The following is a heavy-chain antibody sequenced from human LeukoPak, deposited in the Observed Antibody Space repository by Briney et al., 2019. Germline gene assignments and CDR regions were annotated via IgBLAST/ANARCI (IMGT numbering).Heavy chain of an antibody. V-gene: IGHV4-59*01. Sequence: SETLSLTCTVSGGSISSYYWSWIRQPPGKGLEWIGYIYYSGSTNYNPSLKSRVTISVDTSKNQSSLKLSSVTAADTAVYYCARVAVEMATYFDYWGQGTLVTVSS. D-gene: IGHD5-24*01. CDR1: GGSISSYY. CDR2: IYYSGST. J-gene: IGHJ4*02. CDR3: ARVAVEMATYFDY.